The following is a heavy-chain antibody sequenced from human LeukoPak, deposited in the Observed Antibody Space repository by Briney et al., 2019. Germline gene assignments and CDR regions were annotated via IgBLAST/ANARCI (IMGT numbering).Heavy chain of an antibody. CDR1: GFTFSNFG. J-gene: IGHJ4*02. CDR3: AKERDYRVSTSCDY. D-gene: IGHD3-10*01. Sequence: GEPLRLSCAASGFTFSNFGMHWVRQAPGKGLEWMAVISYDGKVTYYADSVEGRFTISRDNSKNTLYLQMTSLRGEDTALYYCAKERDYRVSTSCDYWGQGTQVTVSS. CDR2: ISYDGKVT. V-gene: IGHV3-30*18.